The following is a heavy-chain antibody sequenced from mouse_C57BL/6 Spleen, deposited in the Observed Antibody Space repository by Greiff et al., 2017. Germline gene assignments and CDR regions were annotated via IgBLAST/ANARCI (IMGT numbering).Heavy chain of an antibody. CDR2: IYPSDSET. J-gene: IGHJ3*01. CDR3: ARGNYYSGFAY. Sequence: QVHVKQPGAELVRPGSSVKLSCKASGYTFTSYWMDWVKQRPGQGLEWIGNIYPSDSETHYNQKFKDKATLTVDKSSSTAYMQLSSLTSEDSAVYYCARGNYYSGFAYWGQGTLVTVSA. D-gene: IGHD1-1*01. CDR1: GYTFTSYW. V-gene: IGHV1-61*01.